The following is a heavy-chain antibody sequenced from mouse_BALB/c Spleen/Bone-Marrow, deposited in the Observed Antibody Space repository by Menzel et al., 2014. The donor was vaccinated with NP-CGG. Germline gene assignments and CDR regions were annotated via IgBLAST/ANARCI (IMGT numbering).Heavy chain of an antibody. V-gene: IGHV4-1*02. CDR2: IKPDSRTI. D-gene: IGHD1-1*01. CDR1: RFDFXRYW. J-gene: IGHJ4*01. Sequence: VQLQQSGGGLVQPGGSPKLSCAASRFDFXRYWMTWVRQAPGKGLEWIGEIKPDSRTINYSPSLKEKFIISRDNAKSTLYLQMSKVRSEDTALYYCARLGYYGAMAYWGQGTSVTVSS. CDR3: ARLGYYGAMAY.